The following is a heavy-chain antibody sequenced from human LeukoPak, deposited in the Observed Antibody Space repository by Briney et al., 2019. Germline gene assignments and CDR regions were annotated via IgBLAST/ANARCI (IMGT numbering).Heavy chain of an antibody. CDR1: GGSFSGYY. CDR2: INHSGST. CDR3: ARADGIVGATVWFDP. J-gene: IGHJ5*02. D-gene: IGHD1-26*01. V-gene: IGHV4-34*01. Sequence: SETLSLTCAVYGGSFSGYYWSWIRQPPGKGLEWIGEINHSGSTNYNPSLKSRVTISVDTSKNQFSLKLSSVTAADTAMYYCARADGIVGATVWFDPWGQGTLVTVSS.